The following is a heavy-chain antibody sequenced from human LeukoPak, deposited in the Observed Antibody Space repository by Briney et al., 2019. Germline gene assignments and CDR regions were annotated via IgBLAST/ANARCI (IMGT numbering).Heavy chain of an antibody. CDR2: IYHSGST. V-gene: IGHV4-38-2*02. CDR1: GYSISSGYY. CDR3: ACRGYYSHMFDP. J-gene: IGHJ5*02. D-gene: IGHD1-26*01. Sequence: SVTLSLTCTVSGYSISSGYYWGWIRQPPGKGLEWIGSIYHSGSTYYNPSLKSRVTISVDTSKNQFSLKLSSVTAADTAVYYCACRGYYSHMFDPWGQGTLVTVSS.